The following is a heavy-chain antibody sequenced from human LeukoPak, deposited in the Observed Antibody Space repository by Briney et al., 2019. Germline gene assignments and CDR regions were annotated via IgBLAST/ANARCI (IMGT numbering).Heavy chain of an antibody. D-gene: IGHD5-12*01. Sequence: GGSLRLSRAASGFTFSSYSMNWVRQAPGKGLEWVSSISSSSSYIYYADSVKGRFTISRDNAKNSLYLQMNSLRAEDTAVYYCARVHPGYSGYDTLDYYFDYWGQGTLVTVSS. V-gene: IGHV3-21*01. J-gene: IGHJ4*02. CDR1: GFTFSSYS. CDR3: ARVHPGYSGYDTLDYYFDY. CDR2: ISSSSSYI.